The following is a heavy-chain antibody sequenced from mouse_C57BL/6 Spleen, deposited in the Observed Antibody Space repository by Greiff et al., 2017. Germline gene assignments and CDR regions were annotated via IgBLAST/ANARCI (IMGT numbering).Heavy chain of an antibody. CDR3: ARSYGNPSYWYFDV. CDR1: GFNINDYY. V-gene: IGHV14-2*01. Sequence: VQLQQSGAELVKPGASVKLSCTASGFNINDYYMHWVKQRTEQGLEWIGRIDPEDGETKCAPKFPGQATITADTSSNTAYLQLSSLTSEDTAVYYCARSYGNPSYWYFDVWGTGTTVTVSS. CDR2: IDPEDGET. J-gene: IGHJ1*03. D-gene: IGHD2-1*01.